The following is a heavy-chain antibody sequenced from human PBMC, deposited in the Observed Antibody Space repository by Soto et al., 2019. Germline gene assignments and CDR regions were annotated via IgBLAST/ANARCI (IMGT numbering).Heavy chain of an antibody. J-gene: IGHJ5*02. CDR2: MNPNSGTT. D-gene: IGHD1-7*01. CDR1: GYTFTSYD. CDR3: ARGVLDGTPMWFDP. V-gene: IGHV1-8*01. Sequence: QVQLVQSGAEVKKPGASVKVSCKASGYTFTSYDSNWVRQATGQGLEWMGWMNPNSGTTGYAQKFQGRVNMTRNTSISTAYMELSSLRSEDTAEYYCARGVLDGTPMWFDPWGQGTLVTVSS.